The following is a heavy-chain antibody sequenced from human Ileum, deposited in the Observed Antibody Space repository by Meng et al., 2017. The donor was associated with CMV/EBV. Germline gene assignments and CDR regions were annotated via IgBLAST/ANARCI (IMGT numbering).Heavy chain of an antibody. Sequence: ACGGTFSSYTVTWVRQAPGQGLEWIGEIIPFFGASTYAQKLQGRVTFTTDESTATVDMELSSLTSEDTAVYYCARMGGVTNWGFVYWGQGALVTVSS. J-gene: IGHJ4*02. CDR2: IIPFFGAS. CDR3: ARMGGVTNWGFVY. D-gene: IGHD7-27*01. V-gene: IGHV1-69*05. CDR1: GGTFSSYT.